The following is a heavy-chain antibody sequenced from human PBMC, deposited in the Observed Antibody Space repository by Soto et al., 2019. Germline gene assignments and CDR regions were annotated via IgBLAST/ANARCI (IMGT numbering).Heavy chain of an antibody. Sequence: EVQLVESGGGLVQPGGSLRLSCAASGFTFSSYAMHWVRQAPGKGLEYVSAMSSNGGSTYYANSVKGRFTISRDNSKNTLYLQMGSRRAEDMAVYYCARQGRAVSSYYFDYWGQGTLVTVSS. CDR2: MSSNGGST. V-gene: IGHV3-64*01. CDR3: ARQGRAVSSYYFDY. CDR1: GFTFSSYA. D-gene: IGHD3-10*01. J-gene: IGHJ4*02.